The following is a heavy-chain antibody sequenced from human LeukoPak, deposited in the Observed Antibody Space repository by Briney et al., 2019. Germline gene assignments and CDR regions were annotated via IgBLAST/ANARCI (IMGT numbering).Heavy chain of an antibody. CDR3: AKDRVLYDY. CDR2: INPTGGST. J-gene: IGHJ4*02. V-gene: IGHV1-46*01. Sequence: ASVKVSCKASGYTFSSYFMHWVRQAPGQGLEWMGIINPTGGSTTYAQKFQGRVTMTRDTSTSTVYMELSSLRSDDTAVYYCAKDRVLYDYWGQGTLVTVSS. CDR1: GYTFSSYF. D-gene: IGHD3-10*02.